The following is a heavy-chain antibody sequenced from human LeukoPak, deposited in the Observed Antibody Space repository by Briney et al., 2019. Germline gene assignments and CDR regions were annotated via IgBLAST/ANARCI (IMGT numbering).Heavy chain of an antibody. CDR2: LYTGGET. D-gene: IGHD5-24*01. V-gene: IGHV3-23*03. J-gene: IGHJ4*02. CDR3: ARGFAPAYNFGVFDY. Sequence: PGGSLRLSCAASGFTFSSYAMIWVRQAPGKGLEWVSLLYTGGETKYADSVKGRFTMSRNTSKNTVSLHMNGLRAEDTAVYYCARGFAPAYNFGVFDYWGQGTLVTVSS. CDR1: GFTFSSYA.